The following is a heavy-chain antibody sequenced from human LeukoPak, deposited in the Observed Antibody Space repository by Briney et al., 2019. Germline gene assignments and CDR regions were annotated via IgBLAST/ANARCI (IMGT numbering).Heavy chain of an antibody. CDR2: IYYSGST. CDR1: GGSISSYY. CDR3: ARQGGYSSSWYAPYYFDY. V-gene: IGHV4-59*08. J-gene: IGHJ4*02. D-gene: IGHD6-13*01. Sequence: SETLSLTCTVSGGSISSYYWSWIRQPPGKGLEWIGYIYYSGSTNYNPSLKSRVTISVDTSKNQFSLKLSSVTAADTAVYYCARQGGYSSSWYAPYYFDYWGQGTLVTVSS.